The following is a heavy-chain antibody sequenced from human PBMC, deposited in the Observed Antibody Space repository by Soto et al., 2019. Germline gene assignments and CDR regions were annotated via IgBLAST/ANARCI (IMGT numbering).Heavy chain of an antibody. J-gene: IGHJ5*01. CDR1: LFSLTNTGVT. D-gene: IGHD3-9*01. CDR2: MYWHDDK. Sequence: XGPTLVKPTQTLSLTCTFSLFSLTNTGVTVGWIRQPPGKALEWLALMYWHDDKRYNPSLRNRLTIAKDTSKNRVVLTLANVGPVETATYLCANSHFEILTGHFHSWGRGTLVTVSS. CDR3: ANSHFEILTGHFHS. V-gene: IGHV2-5*01.